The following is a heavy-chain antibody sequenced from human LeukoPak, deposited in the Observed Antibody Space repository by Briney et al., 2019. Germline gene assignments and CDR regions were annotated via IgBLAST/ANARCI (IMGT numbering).Heavy chain of an antibody. CDR1: GGSISSGDYY. V-gene: IGHV4-30-4*01. J-gene: IGHJ2*01. CDR2: IYYSGST. Sequence: PSETLSLTCTVSGGSISSGDYYWSWIRQPPGKGLEWIGYIYYSGSTYYNPSLKSRVTISVDTSKNQFSLKLSSVTAADTAVYYCAREPVTTMIVVVRGWYFDLWGRGTLVTVSS. D-gene: IGHD3-22*01. CDR3: AREPVTTMIVVVRGWYFDL.